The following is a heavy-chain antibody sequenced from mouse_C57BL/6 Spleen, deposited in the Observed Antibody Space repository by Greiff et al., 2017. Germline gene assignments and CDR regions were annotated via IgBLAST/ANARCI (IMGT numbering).Heavy chain of an antibody. CDR3: ARLDSSTAMDY. Sequence: QVQLKQSGPGLVAPSQSLSITCTVSGFSLTSYGVDWVRQSPGKGLEWLGVIWGVGSTNYNSALKSRLSISKDNSKSQVFLKMNSLQTDDTAMYYCARLDSSTAMDYWGQGTSVTVSS. J-gene: IGHJ4*01. V-gene: IGHV2-6*01. CDR2: IWGVGST. CDR1: GFSLTSYG. D-gene: IGHD3-2*02.